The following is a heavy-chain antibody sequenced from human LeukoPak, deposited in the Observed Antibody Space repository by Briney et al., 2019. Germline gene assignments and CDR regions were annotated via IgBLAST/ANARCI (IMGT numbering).Heavy chain of an antibody. CDR3: ARVPDLNWFDP. Sequence: GGSLRLSCAASGFTVSSNYMSWVRQAPGKGLEWVSVIYSGGSTYYADSVKGRFTISRDNSKNTLYLQMNSLRAEDTAVYYCARVPDLNWFDPWGQGTLVTVSS. V-gene: IGHV3-66*01. CDR1: GFTVSSNY. CDR2: IYSGGST. J-gene: IGHJ5*02.